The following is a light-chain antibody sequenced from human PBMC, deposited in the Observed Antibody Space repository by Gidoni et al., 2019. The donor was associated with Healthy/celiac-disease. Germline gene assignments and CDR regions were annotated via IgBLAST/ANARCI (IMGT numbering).Light chain of an antibody. CDR1: QSISSY. V-gene: IGKV1-39*01. Sequence: DIQIPQSPSSLSASVGDSVTITCRASQSISSYLHWYQQKPGKAPKLLIYAASSLQSGVPSRFSGSGSGTDFTLTISRLQPEDFATYYCQQSYSTPPTFGQGTKLEIK. CDR2: AAS. CDR3: QQSYSTPPT. J-gene: IGKJ2*01.